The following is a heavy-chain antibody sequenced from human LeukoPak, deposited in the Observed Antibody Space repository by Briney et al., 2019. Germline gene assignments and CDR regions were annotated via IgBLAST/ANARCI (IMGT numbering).Heavy chain of an antibody. V-gene: IGHV1-69*13. Sequence: ASVKVSCKASGGTFSSYAISWVRQAPGQGLEWMGGIIPIFGTANYAQKFQGRVTITADESTSTAYMELSSLRSEDTAVYYCARARKGYSYGTPPGNYYYYGMDVWGQGTLVTVSS. CDR2: IIPIFGTA. D-gene: IGHD5-18*01. CDR1: GGTFSSYA. CDR3: ARARKGYSYGTPPGNYYYYGMDV. J-gene: IGHJ6*02.